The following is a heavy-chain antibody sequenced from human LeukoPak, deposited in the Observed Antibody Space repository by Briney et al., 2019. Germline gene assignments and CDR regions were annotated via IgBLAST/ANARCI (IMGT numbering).Heavy chain of an antibody. V-gene: IGHV3-53*01. J-gene: IGHJ4*02. CDR2: IYSGDNT. Sequence: GGSLRLSCAASGFTFRSFWMSWVRQAPGKGLEWVSVIYSGDNTYYADSVKGRFTISRDNSKNTVYLQMDSLRAEDTAVYYCASESSSYEPHFDYWGQGTLLSVSS. CDR1: GFTFRSFW. D-gene: IGHD3-10*01. CDR3: ASESSSYEPHFDY.